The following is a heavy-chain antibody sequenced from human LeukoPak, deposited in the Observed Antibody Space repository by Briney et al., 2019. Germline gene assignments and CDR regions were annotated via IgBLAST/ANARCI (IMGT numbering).Heavy chain of an antibody. CDR2: INTYNGNT. CDR1: GYTFTNYG. CDR3: ARDGSSWYDYYGMDV. D-gene: IGHD6-13*01. V-gene: IGHV1-18*04. J-gene: IGHJ6*04. Sequence: ASVKVSCKASGYTFTNYGISWVRQAPGQGLEWMGWINTYNGNTNYAQKFRGRVTMTTDTSTSTAYMELRSLRSDDTAVYYCARDGSSWYDYYGMDVWGKGTTVTVSS.